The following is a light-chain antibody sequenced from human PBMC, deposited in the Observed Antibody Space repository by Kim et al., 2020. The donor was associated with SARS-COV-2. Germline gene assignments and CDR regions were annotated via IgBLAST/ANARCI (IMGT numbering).Light chain of an antibody. CDR2: QDS. V-gene: IGLV3-1*01. CDR3: QAWDSSTEV. CDR1: KLVVKY. J-gene: IGLJ1*01. Sequence: SVSPGQTASITCTGDKLVVKYACWYHQKPGQSPVLVIYQDSKRPSGIPERFSGSNSGNTATLTISGTQAMDEADYYCQAWDSSTEVFGTGTKVTVL.